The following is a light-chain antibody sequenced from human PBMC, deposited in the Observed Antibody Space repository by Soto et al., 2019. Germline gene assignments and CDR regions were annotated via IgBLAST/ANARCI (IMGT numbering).Light chain of an antibody. CDR3: CSYAGSRVV. V-gene: IGLV2-23*02. CDR2: EVS. CDR1: SSDVGSYNL. J-gene: IGLJ2*01. Sequence: QAVVTQPASVSGSPGQSITISCTGTSSDVGSYNLVSWYQQHPGKAPKLMIYEVSKRPSGVSNRFSGSKSGNTASLTISGLQAEDEADYYCCSYAGSRVVFGGGTQLTVL.